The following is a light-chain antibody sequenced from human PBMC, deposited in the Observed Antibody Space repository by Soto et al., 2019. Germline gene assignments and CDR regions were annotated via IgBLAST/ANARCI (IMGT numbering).Light chain of an antibody. J-gene: IGKJ4*01. Sequence: EIVLTQSPGTLSLSPGERATLSCRASQSVGNNYLAWYQQKPGQAPRFLIYDASSRATGIPDRFSGSGSGTDFTLTISRLEPEDFAVYYCEQYCRTPLTFGGGTKVEIK. CDR3: EQYCRTPLT. CDR1: QSVGNNY. CDR2: DAS. V-gene: IGKV3-20*01.